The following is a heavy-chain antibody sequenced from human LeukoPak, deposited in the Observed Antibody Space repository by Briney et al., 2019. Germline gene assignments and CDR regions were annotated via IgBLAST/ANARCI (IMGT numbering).Heavy chain of an antibody. J-gene: IGHJ6*03. CDR2: INPNSGGT. Sequence: ASVKVSCKASGYTFTGYYMHWVRQAPGQGLEWMGWINPNSGGTNYAQKFQGRVTMTTDASTSTAYMELRSLRSDDTAVYYCARGWGSGWPYYYYYMDVWGKGTTVTISS. CDR3: ARGWGSGWPYYYYYMDV. CDR1: GYTFTGYY. V-gene: IGHV1-2*02. D-gene: IGHD6-19*01.